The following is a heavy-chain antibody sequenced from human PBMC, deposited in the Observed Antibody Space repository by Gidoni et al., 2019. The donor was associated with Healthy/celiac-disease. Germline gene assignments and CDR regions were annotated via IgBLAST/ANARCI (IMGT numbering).Heavy chain of an antibody. CDR3: ARLEVEMGLYYFDY. V-gene: IGHV4-31*03. D-gene: IGHD3-3*01. CDR1: GGPISSGGYY. Sequence: QVQLQESGPGLVKPSQTLFLTCTVSGGPISSGGYYWSWIRQHPGKGLEWIGYISYSGSTYYNPSLNSRVTISVDTSKNQFSLKLSSVTAADTAVYYCARLEVEMGLYYFDYWGQGTLVTVSS. J-gene: IGHJ4*02. CDR2: ISYSGST.